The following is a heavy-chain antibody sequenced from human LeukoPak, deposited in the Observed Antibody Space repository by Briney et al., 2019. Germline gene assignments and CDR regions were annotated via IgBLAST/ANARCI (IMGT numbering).Heavy chain of an antibody. CDR2: ISYDGSNK. V-gene: IGHV3-30*04. J-gene: IGHJ6*03. CDR3: ASSTLRDYYYMDV. CDR1: GFTFSSYA. D-gene: IGHD4-17*01. Sequence: GGSLRLSCAASGFTFSSYAMHWVRQAPGKGLEWVAVISYDGSNKYYADSVKGRFTISRDNSKNSLYLQMNSLRAEDTAVYYCASSTLRDYYYMDVWGKGTTVTVSS.